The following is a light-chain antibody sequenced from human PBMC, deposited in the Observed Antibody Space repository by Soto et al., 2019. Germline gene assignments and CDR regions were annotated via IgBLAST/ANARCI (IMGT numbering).Light chain of an antibody. J-gene: IGKJ3*01. V-gene: IGKV3-20*01. Sequence: ENVLTQSPGTLSLSPGDRATLSCRASQTVSSSFLAWYQQKPGQAPRLLIYGASNRATGIPDKFSSSGSGTDFTLTISRLEPGDFAVYYCQQYGRSPDLFTFGPGTKVEIK. CDR3: QQYGRSPDLFT. CDR1: QTVSSSF. CDR2: GAS.